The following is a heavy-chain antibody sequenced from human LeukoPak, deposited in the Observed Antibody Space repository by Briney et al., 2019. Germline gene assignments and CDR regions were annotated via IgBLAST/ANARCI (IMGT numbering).Heavy chain of an antibody. J-gene: IGHJ4*02. Sequence: GASVKVSCKASGYTFTGYYMHWVRQAPGQGLEWMGWINPNSGGTNYAQKFQGGVTMTRDTSISTAYMELSRLRSDDTAVYYCARDSGEMATIFYFDYWGQGTLVTVSS. CDR1: GYTFTGYY. CDR2: INPNSGGT. D-gene: IGHD5-24*01. CDR3: ARDSGEMATIFYFDY. V-gene: IGHV1-2*02.